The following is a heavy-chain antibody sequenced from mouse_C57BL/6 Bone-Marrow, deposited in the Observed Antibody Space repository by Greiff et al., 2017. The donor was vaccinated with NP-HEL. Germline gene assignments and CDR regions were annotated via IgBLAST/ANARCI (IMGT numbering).Heavy chain of an antibody. V-gene: IGHV5-17*01. CDR1: GFTFSDYG. J-gene: IGHJ3*01. CDR2: ISSGSSTI. CDR3: ASYPGFAY. Sequence: VQLKQSGGGLVKPGGSLKLSCAASGFTFSDYGMHWVRQAPEKGLEWVAYISSGSSTIYYADTVKGRFTISRDNAKNTLFLQMTSLRSEDTAMYYCASYPGFAYWGQGTLVTVSA. D-gene: IGHD5-5*01.